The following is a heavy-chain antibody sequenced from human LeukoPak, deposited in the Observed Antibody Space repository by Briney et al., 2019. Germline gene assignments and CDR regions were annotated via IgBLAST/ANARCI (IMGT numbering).Heavy chain of an antibody. D-gene: IGHD3-10*01. Sequence: GESLKIYCKGSGYSFTSYWISWVRQMPGKGLEWMGRIEHSDSYTNYSPSFQGHVTISADKSISTAYLQWSSLKASDTAMYYCARGPSYYGSGSTYYFDYWGQGTLVTVSS. CDR3: ARGPSYYGSGSTYYFDY. V-gene: IGHV5-10-1*01. CDR2: IEHSDSYT. CDR1: GYSFTSYW. J-gene: IGHJ4*02.